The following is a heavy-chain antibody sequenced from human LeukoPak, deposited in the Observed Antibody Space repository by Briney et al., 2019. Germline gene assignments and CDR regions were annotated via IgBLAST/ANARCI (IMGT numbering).Heavy chain of an antibody. J-gene: IGHJ4*02. CDR1: GGTFSSYA. V-gene: IGHV1-69*06. D-gene: IGHD5-18*01. CDR2: IIPIFGTA. CDR3: ASDSYGPRWNFNY. Sequence: SVKVSCKASGGTFSSYAISWVRQAPGQGLEWMGGIIPIFGTANYAQKFQGRVTITADKSTSTAYMELSSLRSEDTAVYYCASDSYGPRWNFNYWGQGTLVTVSS.